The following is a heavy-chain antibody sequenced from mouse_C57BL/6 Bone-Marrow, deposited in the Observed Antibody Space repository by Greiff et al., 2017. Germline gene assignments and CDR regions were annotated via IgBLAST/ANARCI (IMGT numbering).Heavy chain of an antibody. Sequence: QVQLQQPGAELVKPGASVKMSCKASGYTFTSYWITWVKQRPGQGLEWIGDIYPGSGSTNYNEKFKSKATLTEDTSSSTAYMQLSSLTSEDSAVYYCAIYYCSIYWYFDVWGKGTTVTVSS. CDR2: IYPGSGST. J-gene: IGHJ1*03. D-gene: IGHD1-1*01. V-gene: IGHV1-55*01. CDR3: AIYYCSIYWYFDV. CDR1: GYTFTSYW.